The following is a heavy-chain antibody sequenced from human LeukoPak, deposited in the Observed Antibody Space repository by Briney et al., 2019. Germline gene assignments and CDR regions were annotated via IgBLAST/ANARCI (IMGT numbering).Heavy chain of an antibody. Sequence: NPGGSLRLSCAASGFTFSSYWMSWVRQAPGKGLEWVANIKQDGSEKYYVDSVKGRFTISRDNTKNSLYLQMNSLRAEDTAVYYCARESGYDISGAFDIWGQGTMVTVSS. CDR1: GFTFSSYW. V-gene: IGHV3-7*01. CDR2: IKQDGSEK. CDR3: ARESGYDISGAFDI. D-gene: IGHD3-9*01. J-gene: IGHJ3*02.